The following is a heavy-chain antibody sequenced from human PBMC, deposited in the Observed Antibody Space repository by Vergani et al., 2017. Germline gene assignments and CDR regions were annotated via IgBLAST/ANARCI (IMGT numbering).Heavy chain of an antibody. Sequence: QVQLQQWGGGLLTPSETLSLTCVVNGGSFTSYHWTWIRQSPGEGLEWVGDIDHTGRPDYNPSLKSRLTMSVGKSRNQFSLTLNSVTATDTAIYFCARVNTETNGHLYYYYYMDVWGQGTAVTVS. CDR3: ARVNTETNGHLYYYYYMDV. CDR1: GGSFTSYH. D-gene: IGHD4-11*01. V-gene: IGHV4-34*01. CDR2: IDHTGRP. J-gene: IGHJ6*03.